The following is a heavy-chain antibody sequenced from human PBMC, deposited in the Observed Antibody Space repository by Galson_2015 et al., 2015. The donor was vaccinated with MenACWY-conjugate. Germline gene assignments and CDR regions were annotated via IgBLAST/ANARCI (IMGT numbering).Heavy chain of an antibody. V-gene: IGHV3-74*01. CDR2: IKADGSFP. CDR1: GFTFNNYW. CDR3: ARESAAATNGNSFDI. Sequence: SLRLSCAASGFTFNNYWMHWVRQPPGKGLEWISYIKADGSFPNYADSVKGRFTISTDNAKNMVYLQMDGLGDEDTAVYFCARESAAATNGNSFDIWGLGTMLTVSS. D-gene: IGHD2-2*01. J-gene: IGHJ3*02.